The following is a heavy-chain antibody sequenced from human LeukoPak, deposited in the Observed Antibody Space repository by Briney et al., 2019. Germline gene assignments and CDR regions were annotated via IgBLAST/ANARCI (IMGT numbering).Heavy chain of an antibody. J-gene: IGHJ5*02. CDR3: ARGETILNWFDP. Sequence: SVKVSCKASGGTFSSEAFIWVRQAPGQGLEWMGGIIPIFGRADYAQKFQDIVTIATDESTSTVYMELSSLRSEDTAVYYCARGETILNWFDPWGQGTLVTVSS. V-gene: IGHV1-69*05. D-gene: IGHD1-1*01. CDR1: GGTFSSEA. CDR2: IIPIFGRA.